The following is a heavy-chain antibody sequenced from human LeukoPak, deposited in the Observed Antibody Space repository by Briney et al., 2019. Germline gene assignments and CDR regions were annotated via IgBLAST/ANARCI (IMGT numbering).Heavy chain of an antibody. CDR3: AKDLGMTTATSPDY. D-gene: IGHD4-17*01. V-gene: IGHV3-23*01. J-gene: IGHJ4*02. CDR1: GFTFSSHA. CDR2: ISGSGGST. Sequence: PGGSLRLSCAVSGFTFSSHAMSWVRQALGKGLEWVSAISGSGGSTYYADSVKGRFTISRDNSKNTLYLQMNSLRAEDTAVYYCAKDLGMTTATSPDYWGQGTLVTVSS.